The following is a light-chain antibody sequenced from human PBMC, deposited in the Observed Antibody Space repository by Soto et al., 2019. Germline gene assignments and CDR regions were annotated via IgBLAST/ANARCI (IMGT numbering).Light chain of an antibody. J-gene: IGLJ2*01. CDR3: QVWDRNSDHPV. CDR1: NIGSYS. V-gene: IGLV3-21*02. CDR2: DDS. Sequence: SYELTQPPSVSVAPGLTARITCGGNNIGSYSVHWYQQKPGQAPVLVVHDDSDRPSGIPERLSGSNSGDTATLSISRVEAGDEADYFCQVWDRNSDHPVFGGGTKVTVL.